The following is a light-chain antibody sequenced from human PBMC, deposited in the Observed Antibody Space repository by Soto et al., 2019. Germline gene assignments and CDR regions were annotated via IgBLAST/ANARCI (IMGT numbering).Light chain of an antibody. Sequence: QSALTQPASVSGSPGQSITISCTGTSSDVGSYNFVSWYQQYPGKAPKVMIHEVSKRPSGVSNRFSGSKSGNTASLTISGLQAEDEADYYCCSYADSNIVIFGGGTKLIVL. CDR3: CSYADSNIVI. CDR1: SSDVGSYNF. J-gene: IGLJ2*01. V-gene: IGLV2-23*02. CDR2: EVS.